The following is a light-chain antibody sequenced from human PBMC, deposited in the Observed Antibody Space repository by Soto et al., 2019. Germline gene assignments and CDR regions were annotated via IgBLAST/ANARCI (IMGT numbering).Light chain of an antibody. V-gene: IGKV3-11*01. CDR3: QQRDRWPPIFT. CDR2: DAS. J-gene: IGKJ3*01. Sequence: EIVLTQSPATLSLSPGERATLSCRASQSVSSYLAWYQQKAGQAPRLLIYDASKRASGIPARYSGSGSGTDFTRTLSSLEPEDFAVYYCQQRDRWPPIFTFGPGTKVDIK. CDR1: QSVSSY.